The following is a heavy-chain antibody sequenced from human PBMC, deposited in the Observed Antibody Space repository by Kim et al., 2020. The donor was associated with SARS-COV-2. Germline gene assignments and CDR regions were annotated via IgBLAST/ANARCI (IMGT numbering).Heavy chain of an antibody. V-gene: IGHV1-2*02. CDR2: INPNSGGT. J-gene: IGHJ6*02. CDR1: GYTFTGYY. D-gene: IGHD3-9*01. Sequence: ASVKVSCKASGYTFTGYYMHWVRQAPGQGLEWMGWINPNSGGTNYAQKFQGRVTMTRDTSISTAYMELSRLRSDDTAVYYCAREGDILTGYTTYYYYGMDVWGQGTTVTVSS. CDR3: AREGDILTGYTTYYYYGMDV.